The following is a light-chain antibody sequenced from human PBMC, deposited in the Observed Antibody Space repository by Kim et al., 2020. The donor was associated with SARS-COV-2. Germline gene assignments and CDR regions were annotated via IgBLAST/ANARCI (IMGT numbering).Light chain of an antibody. CDR1: HSNIGNNY. CDR3: GTWDSSLSAVV. Sequence: GQKVTISCSGSHSNIGNNYVSWYQPRPGTAPKRLIYDNNKRPSGIPDRFSGSKSGTSATLGITGLQTGDEADYYCGTWDSSLSAVVFGGGTQLTVL. CDR2: DNN. V-gene: IGLV1-51*01. J-gene: IGLJ2*01.